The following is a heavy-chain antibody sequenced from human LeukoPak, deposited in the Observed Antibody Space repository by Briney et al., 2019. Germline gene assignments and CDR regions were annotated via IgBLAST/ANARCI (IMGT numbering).Heavy chain of an antibody. Sequence: SGGSLRLSCAASGFTFSSYGMNWVRQAPGKGLEWVSYISSSSNTIYYADSVKGRFTISRDNSKNSLYLQMNSLRAEDTAVYYCARAGSGPYYFDYWGQGTLVTVSS. J-gene: IGHJ4*02. D-gene: IGHD6-19*01. CDR2: ISSSSNTI. V-gene: IGHV3-48*01. CDR1: GFTFSSYG. CDR3: ARAGSGPYYFDY.